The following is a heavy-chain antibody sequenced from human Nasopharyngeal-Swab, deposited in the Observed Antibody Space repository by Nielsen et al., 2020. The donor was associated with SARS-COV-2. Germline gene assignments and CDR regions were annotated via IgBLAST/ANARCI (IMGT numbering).Heavy chain of an antibody. J-gene: IGHJ3*02. V-gene: IGHV1-3*01. CDR1: GYSFTRYS. CDR2: LNGGNTNT. Sequence: VKVSCKASGYSFTRYSMHWVRQAPGQRLEWMAWLNGGNTNTEYSQKFLGRVTITRDTPASTAYMELDSLTSEDTALYYCARGDDYVWGSYRNDALDMWGQGTMVTVSS. CDR3: ARGDDYVWGSYRNDALDM. D-gene: IGHD3-16*02.